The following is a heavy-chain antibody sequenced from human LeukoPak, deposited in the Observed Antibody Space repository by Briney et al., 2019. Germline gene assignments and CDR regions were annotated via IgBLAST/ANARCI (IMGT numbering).Heavy chain of an antibody. CDR1: GFTFDDYP. J-gene: IGHJ4*02. V-gene: IGHV3-9*01. CDR3: AKDLGGRYYDYFDY. CDR2: ISSNSRSI. D-gene: IGHD1-26*01. Sequence: GRSLRLSCAASGFTFDDYPMHWIRQAPGKGPEWVSCISSNSRSIGYADSVKGRFTISRDNAKNSLYLQMNSLRAEDTALYYCAKDLGGRYYDYFDYWGQGTLVTVSS.